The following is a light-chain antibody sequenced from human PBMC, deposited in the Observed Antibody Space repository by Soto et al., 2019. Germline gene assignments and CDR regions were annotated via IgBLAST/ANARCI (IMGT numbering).Light chain of an antibody. CDR1: QSVNSN. Sequence: EIIMTQSPATLSLSLGERATLSCRTSQSVNSNFAWYQENPGQAPRLLFYGASTRATGIPARFSGSGSGTDFTLTIHSLQSEDFVVYYCQQYNNWPWTFGQGTKVDIK. V-gene: IGKV3-15*01. J-gene: IGKJ1*01. CDR2: GAS. CDR3: QQYNNWPWT.